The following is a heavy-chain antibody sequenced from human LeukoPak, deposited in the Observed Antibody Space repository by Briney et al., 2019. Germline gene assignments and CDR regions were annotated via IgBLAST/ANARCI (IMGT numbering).Heavy chain of an antibody. CDR1: GGTFSSYA. J-gene: IGHJ4*02. CDR2: IIPIFGTA. CDR3: ASGRTDIVVVPATLRNYYFDY. D-gene: IGHD2-2*01. Sequence: PRASVKVSCKASGGTFSSYAISWVRQAPGQGLEWMGGIIPIFGTANYAQKFQGRVTITADKSTSTAYMELSSLRSEDTAVYYCASGRTDIVVVPATLRNYYFDYWGQGTLVTVSS. V-gene: IGHV1-69*06.